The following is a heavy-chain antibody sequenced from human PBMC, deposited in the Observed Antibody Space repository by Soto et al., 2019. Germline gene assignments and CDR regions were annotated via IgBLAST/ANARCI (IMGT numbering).Heavy chain of an antibody. Sequence: SETLSLTCTVSGGSINVYYWSWIRQPPGKGLEWVGYIYNSGSTNYNPSLKSRVTISVDTSKNQFSLKLSSVTSADTAVYYCARGHRDGYRSGRLDSWGRGTLVTVSS. V-gene: IGHV4-59*01. J-gene: IGHJ4*02. CDR3: ARGHRDGYRSGRLDS. D-gene: IGHD5-12*01. CDR1: GGSINVYY. CDR2: IYNSGST.